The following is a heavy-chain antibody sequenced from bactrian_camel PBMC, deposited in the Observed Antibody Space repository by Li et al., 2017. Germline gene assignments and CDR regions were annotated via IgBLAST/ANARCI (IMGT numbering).Heavy chain of an antibody. CDR2: IRRSGGET. CDR3: AAREGPTLRTRSTDYNY. Sequence: HVKLVESGGGSVQTGGSLRLSCVVSGHSRGSNCVGWYRLPPGRAPAEREGIAAIRRSGGETWYAGSVKGRFTISQDNAKNTVYLQMNSLKPEDTATYYCAAREGPTLRTRSTDYNYWGQGTQVTVS. CDR1: GHSRGSNC. J-gene: IGHJ4*01. V-gene: IGHV3-3*01. D-gene: IGHD3*01.